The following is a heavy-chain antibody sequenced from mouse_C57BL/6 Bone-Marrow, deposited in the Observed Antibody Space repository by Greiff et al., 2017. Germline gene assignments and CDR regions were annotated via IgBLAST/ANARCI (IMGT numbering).Heavy chain of an antibody. CDR2: IDPENGDT. V-gene: IGHV14-4*01. CDR1: GFNIKDDY. D-gene: IGHD2-4*01. CDR3: TTFNDYDWYFDV. Sequence: EVQLQQSGAELVRPGASVKLSCTASGFNIKDDYMHWVKQRPEQGLEWIGWIDPENGDTEYASKFQGKATITADTPSNTAYLQLSSLTSEDTAVYYCTTFNDYDWYFDVWGTGTTVTVSS. J-gene: IGHJ1*03.